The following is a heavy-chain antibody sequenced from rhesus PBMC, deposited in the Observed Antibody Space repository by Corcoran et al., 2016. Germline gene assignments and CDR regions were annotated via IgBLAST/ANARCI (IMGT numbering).Heavy chain of an antibody. V-gene: IGHV4-65*01. CDR1: GVSISSSNW. D-gene: IGHD6-31*01. CDR2: ISGSSGST. Sequence: QVQLQESGPGLVKASETLSLTCAVSGVSISSSNWWSWIRQSPGKGLEWIGYISGSSGSTFYNPSLKSRVAISTDTSKSQFSLKLNSVTAADTAVYYCARHPGTGWMNFDYWGQGVLVTVSS. J-gene: IGHJ4*01. CDR3: ARHPGTGWMNFDY.